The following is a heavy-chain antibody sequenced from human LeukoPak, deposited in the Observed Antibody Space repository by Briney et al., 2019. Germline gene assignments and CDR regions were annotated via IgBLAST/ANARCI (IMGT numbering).Heavy chain of an antibody. J-gene: IGHJ6*02. D-gene: IGHD3-10*01. V-gene: IGHV4-59*01. CDR3: ARTNVGSSYYYYYGMDV. Sequence: SSETLSLTCTVSGGSISSYYWSWIRQPPGKGLEWIGYIYYSGSTNYNPSLKSRVTISVDTSKNQFFLKLSSVTAADTAVYYCARTNVGSSYYYYYGMDVWGQGTTVTVSS. CDR2: IYYSGST. CDR1: GGSISSYY.